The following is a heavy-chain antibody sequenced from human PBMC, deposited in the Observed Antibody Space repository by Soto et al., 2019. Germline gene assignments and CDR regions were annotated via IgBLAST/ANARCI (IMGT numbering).Heavy chain of an antibody. J-gene: IGHJ6*02. V-gene: IGHV3-30*03. CDR2: ISYDSTKT. Sequence: LRLSGAASGFTFNSYGMHWVRQGPVNVLEWVAFISYDSTKTYYADSVKGRFTISRDNSNSALYVQMNSLTGEDTAVYYCARTRSAWSDFHYYSLDVWGQGTTVTVSS. D-gene: IGHD1-26*01. CDR3: ARTRSAWSDFHYYSLDV. CDR1: GFTFNSYG.